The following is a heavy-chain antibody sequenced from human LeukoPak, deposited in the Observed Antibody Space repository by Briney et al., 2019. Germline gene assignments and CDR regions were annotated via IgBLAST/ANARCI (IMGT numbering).Heavy chain of an antibody. J-gene: IGHJ6*03. Sequence: PSETLSLTCTVSGGSISSYYWSWIRQPPGKGLEWFGYISDSGTTNYNPSLKSRVTISVDTSKNQFSLKLSSVTAADTAVYYCARVSWFPGTSYYYMDVWGKGTTVTVSS. D-gene: IGHD1-1*01. CDR3: ARVSWFPGTSYYYMDV. CDR2: ISDSGTT. V-gene: IGHV4-59*01. CDR1: GGSISSYY.